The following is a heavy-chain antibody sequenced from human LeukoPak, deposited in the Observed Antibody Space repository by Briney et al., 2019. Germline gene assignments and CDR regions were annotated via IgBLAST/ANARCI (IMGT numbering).Heavy chain of an antibody. CDR2: ISSSGSTI. CDR3: ARDTATTYYDFWSGYYPFDY. Sequence: GGSLRLSXAASGFTFSSYEMNWVRQAPGKGLEWVSYISSSGSTIYYADSVKGRFTISRDNAKNSLYLQMNSLRAEDTAVYYCARDTATTYYDFWSGYYPFDYWGQGTLVTVSS. J-gene: IGHJ4*02. V-gene: IGHV3-48*03. CDR1: GFTFSSYE. D-gene: IGHD3-3*01.